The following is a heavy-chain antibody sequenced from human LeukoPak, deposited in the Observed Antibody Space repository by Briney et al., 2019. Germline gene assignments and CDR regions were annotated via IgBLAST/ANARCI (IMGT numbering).Heavy chain of an antibody. V-gene: IGHV3-30*02. CDR2: IGHDGTTE. Sequence: GGSLRLSCEVSGLTFSNYGIQWVRQAPGKGLEWVAFIGHDGTTEYYADSVKGRFTVSRDNSKNTVHLQMNSLRAEDTAVFYCAKDSTTYGYLYFDFWGRGTRVIVSS. J-gene: IGHJ2*01. CDR1: GLTFSNYG. D-gene: IGHD5-18*01. CDR3: AKDSTTYGYLYFDF.